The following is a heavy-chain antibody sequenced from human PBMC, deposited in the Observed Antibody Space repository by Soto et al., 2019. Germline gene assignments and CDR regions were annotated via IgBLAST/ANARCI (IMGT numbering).Heavy chain of an antibody. J-gene: IGHJ4*02. CDR3: ARAPGGFFDY. CDR1: GFTFSSYG. Sequence: QVQLVESGGGVVQPGRSLRLSCAASGFTFSSYGMQWVRQAPGKGLEWVAVIWYDGSNKYYADSVKGRFTISRDNSKNTLYLQMNSLRAEDTAVYYCARAPGGFFDYWGQRTLVTVSS. V-gene: IGHV3-33*01. D-gene: IGHD3-10*01. CDR2: IWYDGSNK.